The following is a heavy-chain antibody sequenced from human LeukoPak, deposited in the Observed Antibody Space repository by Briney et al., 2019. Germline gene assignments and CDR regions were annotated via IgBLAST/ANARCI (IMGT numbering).Heavy chain of an antibody. J-gene: IGHJ5*02. CDR2: ISSSSSTI. Sequence: PGRSLRLSCAASGFTFSSYSMNWVRQAPGKGLEWVSYISSSSSTIYYADSVKGRFTISRDNAKNSLYLQMNSLRAEDTAVYYCARDVQGNTIPEPNWFDPWGQGTLVTVSS. D-gene: IGHD1-14*01. CDR3: ARDVQGNTIPEPNWFDP. V-gene: IGHV3-48*01. CDR1: GFTFSSYS.